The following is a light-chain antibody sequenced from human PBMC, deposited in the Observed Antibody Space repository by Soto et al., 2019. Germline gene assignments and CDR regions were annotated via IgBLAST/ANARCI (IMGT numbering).Light chain of an antibody. J-gene: IGKJ1*01. V-gene: IGKV3D-15*01. Sequence: EVMMTQFPDTVSVTAGDTVTLSCGASQSVRTNLAWYQQRPGQAPRLLINYASTRASDIPARFSGSGSGTNFTLAISSLQSEDFAVYYCQQYAYWPETFGQGTKVDIK. CDR3: QQYAYWPET. CDR1: QSVRTN. CDR2: YAS.